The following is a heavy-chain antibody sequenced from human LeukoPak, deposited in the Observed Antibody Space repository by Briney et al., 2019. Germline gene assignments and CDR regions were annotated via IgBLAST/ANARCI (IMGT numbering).Heavy chain of an antibody. V-gene: IGHV1-8*01. CDR1: GYTFTSYD. J-gene: IGHJ4*02. CDR2: RNPNSGNT. Sequence: GASVKVSCKASGYTFTSYDINWVRQATGQGLEWMGWRNPNSGNTGYAQKFQGRITMTRNTSISTAYMELSSLTSEDTAVYYCARIAAAGNRRLNYWGQGTLVTVSS. D-gene: IGHD6-13*01. CDR3: ARIAAAGNRRLNY.